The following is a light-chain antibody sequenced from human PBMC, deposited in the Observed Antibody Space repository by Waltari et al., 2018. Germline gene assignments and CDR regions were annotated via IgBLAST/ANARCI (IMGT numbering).Light chain of an antibody. V-gene: IGKV3-11*01. CDR2: DAS. J-gene: IGKJ2*03. CDR1: QSVGRF. CDR3: QQRSSWPYS. Sequence: EIVLTQSPATLSLSPREGATLSCRASQSVGRFLAWYQQKPGQAPRLLIYDASNRATGIPARFSASGSGTDFTLTLSSLEPEDFAVYYCQQRSSWPYSFGQGTKLEIK.